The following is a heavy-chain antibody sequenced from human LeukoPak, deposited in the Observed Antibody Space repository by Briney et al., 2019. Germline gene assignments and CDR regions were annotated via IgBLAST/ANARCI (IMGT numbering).Heavy chain of an antibody. J-gene: IGHJ4*02. CDR1: GFTFSSYG. V-gene: IGHV3-30*18. Sequence: GGSLRLSCAASGFTFSSYGMHWVRQAPGKGLEWVAVISYDGSNKYYADSVKGRFTISRDNSKNTLYLQMNSLRAEDTAVYYCAKNSVVGYFDYWGQGTLVTVSP. D-gene: IGHD2-15*01. CDR3: AKNSVVGYFDY. CDR2: ISYDGSNK.